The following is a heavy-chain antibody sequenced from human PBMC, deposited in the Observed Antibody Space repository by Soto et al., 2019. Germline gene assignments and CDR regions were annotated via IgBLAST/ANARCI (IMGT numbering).Heavy chain of an antibody. D-gene: IGHD1-20*01. CDR3: ARDAAIGMNDY. V-gene: IGHV1-18*01. CDR2: ISAYNGNK. J-gene: IGHJ4*02. Sequence: QVQLVQSGAEVKKPGASVKVSCKASGYTFTSYGISWVRQAPGQGLEWMGWISAYNGNKKYAQKVQGRVTMTTDTSTTTAYMEVRSLRSDDTDVYYCARDAAIGMNDYWGQGTLVTVSS. CDR1: GYTFTSYG.